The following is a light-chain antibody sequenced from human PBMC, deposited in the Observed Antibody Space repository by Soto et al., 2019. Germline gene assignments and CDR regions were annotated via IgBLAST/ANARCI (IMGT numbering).Light chain of an antibody. Sequence: QSVLTQPASVSGSPGQSITLSCTGTSSDVGGYNYVSWYQQHPGKAPKLMIYDVSNRPSGVSNRFSGCKSGNTASLTISGLQAEDEADYYCSSYTSSSTLVVFGGGTKLTVL. CDR1: SSDVGGYNY. V-gene: IGLV2-14*01. CDR3: SSYTSSSTLVV. J-gene: IGLJ2*01. CDR2: DVS.